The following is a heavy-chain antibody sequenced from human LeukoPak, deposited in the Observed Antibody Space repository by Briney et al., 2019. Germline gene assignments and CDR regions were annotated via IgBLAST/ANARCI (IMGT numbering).Heavy chain of an antibody. CDR1: GFPFSGST. D-gene: IGHD3-10*01. CDR2: IRSKPNRYAT. V-gene: IGHV3-73*01. CDR3: TTGWESNYGYVDH. Sequence: PGGSLKLSCAASGFPFSGSTMHWVRQASGKGLEWVGRIRSKPNRYATEYAGSVKGRFTISRDDSKNTAYLQMNSLKAEDTAVYYCTTGWESNYGYVDHWGQGTLVTVSS. J-gene: IGHJ4*02.